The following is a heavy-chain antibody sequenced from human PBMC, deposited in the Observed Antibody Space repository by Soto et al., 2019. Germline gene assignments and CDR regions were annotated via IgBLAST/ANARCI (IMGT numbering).Heavy chain of an antibody. CDR1: GGSIINSSAY. D-gene: IGHD3-22*01. J-gene: IGHJ6*01. CDR2: VYYSGMT. Sequence: QVQLQESGPGLVKPSETLSLTCSVSGGSIINSSAYWTWIRQTPGKGLEWLGDVYYSGMTNYNPSLNSRIIMSVDTSKNRFSLNLKSVTAADTAKYYCARWDDPRAWLSVWGQGTTVTVSS. CDR3: ARWDDPRAWLSV. V-gene: IGHV4-39*02.